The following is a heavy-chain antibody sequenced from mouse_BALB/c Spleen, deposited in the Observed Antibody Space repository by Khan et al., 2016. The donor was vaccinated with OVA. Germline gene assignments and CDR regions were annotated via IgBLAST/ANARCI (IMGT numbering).Heavy chain of an antibody. J-gene: IGHJ4*01. CDR1: GYTFTSYW. V-gene: IGHV1S41*01. CDR2: VSPGSGSP. Sequence: DLVKPGASVKLSCKASGYTFTSYWINWIKQRPGQGLEWIGRVSPGSGSPYYNEMFKGKATVTVDKSASTAYIQLNSLSSEDSAVYFCTRSNYSSNSLYAIGYWGQKTSVTVSS. D-gene: IGHD1-1*01. CDR3: TRSNYSSNSLYAIGY.